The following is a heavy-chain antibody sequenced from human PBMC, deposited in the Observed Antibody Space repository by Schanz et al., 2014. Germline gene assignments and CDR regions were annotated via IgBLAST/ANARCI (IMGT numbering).Heavy chain of an antibody. J-gene: IGHJ3*01. CDR2: ISGSGGST. Sequence: EVQLLESGGGLVQPGGSLRLSCAASGFTFSSYAMSWVRQAPGKGLEWVSAISGSGGSTYYADSVKGRFTISRDNSKIALYLAVHRLPAEDSAVSYCARDLAGVVAFDFWGQGTMVTVSS. CDR3: ARDLAGVVAFDF. D-gene: IGHD6-19*01. V-gene: IGHV3-23*01. CDR1: GFTFSSYA.